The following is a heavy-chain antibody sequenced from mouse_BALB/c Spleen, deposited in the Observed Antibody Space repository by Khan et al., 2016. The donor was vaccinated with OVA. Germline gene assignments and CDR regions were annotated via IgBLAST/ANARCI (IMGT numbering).Heavy chain of an antibody. J-gene: IGHJ4*01. CDR1: GFTFSGFG. CDR3: ARTARATWTMDY. Sequence: EVELVESGGGLVQPGWSRKLSCAASGFTFSGFGMHWVRQAPEKGLEWVAYISGGSSTFYYADTVKGRFTISRDNPKNTLFLQMTSLRSEDTAMYYCARTARATWTMDYWGQGTSVTVSS. V-gene: IGHV5-17*02. CDR2: ISGGSSTF. D-gene: IGHD3-1*01.